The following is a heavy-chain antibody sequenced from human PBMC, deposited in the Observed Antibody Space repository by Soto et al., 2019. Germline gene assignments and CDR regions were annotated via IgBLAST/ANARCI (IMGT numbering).Heavy chain of an antibody. Sequence: HGESLKISCKGSGYSFTSYWIGWVRQMPGKGLEWMGIIYPGDSDTRYSPSFQGQVTISADKSISTAYLQWSSLKASDTAMYYCARQSIAAAGTFLYYGMDVWGQGTTVTVSS. CDR1: GYSFTSYW. V-gene: IGHV5-51*01. CDR2: IYPGDSDT. CDR3: ARQSIAAAGTFLYYGMDV. J-gene: IGHJ6*02. D-gene: IGHD6-13*01.